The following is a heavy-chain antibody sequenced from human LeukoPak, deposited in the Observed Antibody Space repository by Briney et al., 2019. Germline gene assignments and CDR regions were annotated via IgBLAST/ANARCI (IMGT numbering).Heavy chain of an antibody. J-gene: IGHJ4*02. CDR1: GGTFSSYA. V-gene: IGHV1-69*05. D-gene: IGHD2-2*02. Sequence: GASVKVSCKASGGTFSSYAINWVRQAPGQGLEWMGGIIPIFGTANYAQKFQGRVAITTDESTSTAYMELSSLRSEDTAVYYCARETYCSSTSCYIYWGQGTLVSVSS. CDR3: ARETYCSSTSCYIY. CDR2: IIPIFGTA.